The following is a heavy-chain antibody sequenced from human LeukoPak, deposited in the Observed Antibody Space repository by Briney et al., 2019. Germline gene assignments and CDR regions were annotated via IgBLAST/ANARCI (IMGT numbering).Heavy chain of an antibody. Sequence: GRSLRLSCAASGFTFDDYAMHWVRQTPGKGLEWVSGISWNSGTVGYADAVKGRLTISRDNAKNFLYLQMNSLRAEDTALYYCAKDVSSSASYFDCWGQGILVTVSS. V-gene: IGHV3-9*01. D-gene: IGHD2-2*01. CDR3: AKDVSSSASYFDC. J-gene: IGHJ4*02. CDR1: GFTFDDYA. CDR2: ISWNSGTV.